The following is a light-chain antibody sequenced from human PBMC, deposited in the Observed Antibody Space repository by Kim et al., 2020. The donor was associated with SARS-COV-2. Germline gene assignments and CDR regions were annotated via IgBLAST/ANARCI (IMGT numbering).Light chain of an antibody. CDR1: QDISRC. V-gene: IGKV1D-12*01. Sequence: ASVGDRVPITCRASQDISRCLAWYQQKPGKAPLLLISITSSLQSGVPSRFRGSGSGTDFTLTISSLQPEDFATYYCQQSSSFPLTFGGRTKVEIK. CDR2: ITS. CDR3: QQSSSFPLT. J-gene: IGKJ4*01.